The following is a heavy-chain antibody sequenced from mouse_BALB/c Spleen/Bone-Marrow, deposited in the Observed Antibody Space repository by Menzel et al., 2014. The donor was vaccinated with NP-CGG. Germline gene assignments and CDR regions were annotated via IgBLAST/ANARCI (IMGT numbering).Heavy chain of an antibody. D-gene: IGHD3-2*02. CDR3: AIRAY. J-gene: IGHJ3*01. Sequence: VKLKHSGGGLVLPGGSRKLSCAASGFNFSSFGMHWVRQAPEKGLEWVAYISSGSSTIYYADTVKGRFTISRDNPKNTLFLQMTSLRSEDTAMYYCAIRAYWGQETVVTVSA. CDR2: ISSGSSTI. V-gene: IGHV5-17*02. CDR1: GFNFSSFG.